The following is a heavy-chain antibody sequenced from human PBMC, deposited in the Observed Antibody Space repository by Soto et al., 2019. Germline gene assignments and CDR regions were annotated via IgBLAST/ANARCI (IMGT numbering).Heavy chain of an antibody. V-gene: IGHV1-46*01. CDR2: VNPSGGHT. D-gene: IGHD2-21*02. CDR3: ARGGHVVVVTAALDY. Sequence: QVQLVQSGAEVKKPGASVKVSCKASGDTFTDYYIHWVRQAPGQGLEWMGTVNPSGGHTTYAQHYLGRMAMNRDSSTSALYVELTSLTCEDTAVYYCARGGHVVVVTAALDYWGQGTLVTVSS. CDR1: GDTFTDYY. J-gene: IGHJ4*02.